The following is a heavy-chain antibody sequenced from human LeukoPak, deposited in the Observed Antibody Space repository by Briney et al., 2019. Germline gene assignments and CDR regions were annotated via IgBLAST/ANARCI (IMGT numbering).Heavy chain of an antibody. CDR1: GFTFSDYY. J-gene: IGHJ5*02. V-gene: IGHV3-11*01. D-gene: IGHD6-13*01. Sequence: GGSLRLSCAASGFTFSDYYMSWIRQAPGKGLEWISYISSSGAIIYSADSVKGRFTISRDNTKNSLYLQMNTLRADDTAVYYCARAPKYSSSAWFDPWGQGTLVIVSS. CDR2: ISSSGAII. CDR3: ARAPKYSSSAWFDP.